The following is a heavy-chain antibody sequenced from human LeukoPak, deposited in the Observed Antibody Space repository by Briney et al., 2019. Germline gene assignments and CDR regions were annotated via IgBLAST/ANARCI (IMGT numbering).Heavy chain of an antibody. V-gene: IGHV3-30*18. D-gene: IGHD1-26*01. CDR2: ISYDGSNK. Sequence: GGSLRLSCAASGFTFSSSGMHWVRQAPGKGLEWVAVISYDGSNKYYADSVKGRFTISRDNSKNTLYLQMNSLRAEDTAAYYCAKKLSGGYPHFDYWGQGTLVTVSS. CDR1: GFTFSSSG. CDR3: AKKLSGGYPHFDY. J-gene: IGHJ4*02.